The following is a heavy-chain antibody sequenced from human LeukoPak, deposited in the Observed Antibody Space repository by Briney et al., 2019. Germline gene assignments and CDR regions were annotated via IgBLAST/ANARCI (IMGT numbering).Heavy chain of an antibody. CDR3: AIMHPYYDGSGYWVQ. Sequence: GGSLRLSCAGSGFPFSSYTMTWLRQVSGKGLDWVSAIDGAGVNTWYPDSVKGRFTISRDNPRNTLYMEMNSLRAEDTAVYYCAIMHPYYDGSGYWVQWGQGTLVTVSS. J-gene: IGHJ4*02. CDR2: IDGAGVNT. CDR1: GFPFSSYT. V-gene: IGHV3-23*01. D-gene: IGHD3-22*01.